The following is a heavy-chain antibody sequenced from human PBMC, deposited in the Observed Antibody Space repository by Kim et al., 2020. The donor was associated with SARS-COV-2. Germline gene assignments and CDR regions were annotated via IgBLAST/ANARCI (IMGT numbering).Heavy chain of an antibody. J-gene: IGHJ3*02. Sequence: SETLSLTCTVSGGSISSGGYYWSWIRQHPGKGLEWIGYIYYSGSTYYNPSLKSRVTISVDTSKNQFSLKLSSVTAADTAVYYCARAPGGGYDSSGYYGAFDIWGPGTMVTVSS. V-gene: IGHV4-31*03. CDR3: ARAPGGGYDSSGYYGAFDI. CDR1: GGSISSGGYY. CDR2: IYYSGST. D-gene: IGHD3-22*01.